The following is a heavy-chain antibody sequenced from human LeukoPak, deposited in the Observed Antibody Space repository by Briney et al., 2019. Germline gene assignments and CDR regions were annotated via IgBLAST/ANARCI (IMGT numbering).Heavy chain of an antibody. D-gene: IGHD3-3*01. CDR2: IYTSGST. V-gene: IGHV4-4*07. Sequence: SETLSLTCTVSGGSISSYYWSWIRQPAGKGLEWIGRIYTSGSTNYNPSLKSRVTMSVDTSKNQFSLKLSSVTAADTAVYYCAREIYDFWSGYYSWFDPWGQGTLVTVSS. CDR1: GGSISSYY. CDR3: AREIYDFWSGYYSWFDP. J-gene: IGHJ5*02.